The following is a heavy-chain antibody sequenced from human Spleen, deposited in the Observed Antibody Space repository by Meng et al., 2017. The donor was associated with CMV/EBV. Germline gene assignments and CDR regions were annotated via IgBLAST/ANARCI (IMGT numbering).Heavy chain of an antibody. CDR2: IYYSGST. Sequence: SGGSISSSSYYWGWIRQPPGKGLEWIGSIYYSGSTYYNPSLKSRVTISVDTSKNQFSLKLSSVTAADTAVYYCATRFTHYDDAVDYWGQGTLVTVSS. CDR1: GGSISSSSYY. CDR3: ATRFTHYDDAVDY. V-gene: IGHV4-39*01. J-gene: IGHJ4*02. D-gene: IGHD3-22*01.